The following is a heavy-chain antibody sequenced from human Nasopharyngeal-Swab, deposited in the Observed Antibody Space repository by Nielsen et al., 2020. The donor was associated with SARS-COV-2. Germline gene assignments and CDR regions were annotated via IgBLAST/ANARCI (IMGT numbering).Heavy chain of an antibody. CDR3: ASRLYSYGLEYFDY. J-gene: IGHJ4*02. V-gene: IGHV4-39*01. Sequence: SETLSLTCTVSGGSISSSSYYWGWIRQPPGKGLEWIGSIYYSGSTYYNPSLKSRVTISVDTSKNQFSLKLSSVTAADTAVYYCASRLYSYGLEYFDYWGQGTLVTVSS. D-gene: IGHD5-18*01. CDR1: GGSISSSSYY. CDR2: IYYSGST.